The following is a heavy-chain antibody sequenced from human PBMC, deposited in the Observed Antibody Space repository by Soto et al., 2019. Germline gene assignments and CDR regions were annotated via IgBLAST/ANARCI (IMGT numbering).Heavy chain of an antibody. Sequence: PGGSKRLSSSSSGLTFSSCGMSWGRQAPGKGLEWVSSISGSGGSTYYADSVKGRFTISRDNSKNTLYLQMNSLRAEDTAVYYCAKASAPGGTYFPLWFWGQGNLVNVSA. J-gene: IGHJ4*02. CDR1: GLTFSSCG. CDR2: ISGSGGST. D-gene: IGHD1-26*01. V-gene: IGHV3-23*01. CDR3: AKASAPGGTYFPLWF.